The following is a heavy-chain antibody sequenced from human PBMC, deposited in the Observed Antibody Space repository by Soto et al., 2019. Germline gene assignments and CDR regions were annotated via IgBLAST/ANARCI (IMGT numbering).Heavy chain of an antibody. J-gene: IGHJ4*02. CDR3: ALTRRSSLLEVAGPGFEY. D-gene: IGHD6-19*01. V-gene: IGHV3-30*03. Sequence: GGSLRLSCAASGFNFGVFGMHWVRQAPGKGLEWLSVLSYEGSEEYYADSVRGRFTISRDNSKNTLFLQMDSLRVDDTGVYYCALTRRSSLLEVAGPGFEYWGQGTLVTV. CDR2: LSYEGSEE. CDR1: GFNFGVFG.